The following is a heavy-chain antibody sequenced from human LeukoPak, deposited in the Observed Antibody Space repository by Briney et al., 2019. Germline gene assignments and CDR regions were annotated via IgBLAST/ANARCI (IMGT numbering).Heavy chain of an antibody. CDR3: AKRGVVPAAMKF. D-gene: IGHD2-2*01. J-gene: IGHJ4*02. CDR2: IHSDGSST. V-gene: IGHV3-74*01. CDR1: GFTFSNYW. Sequence: PGGSLRLSCAASGFTFSNYWMHWVRQAPGKGLVWVSRIHSDGSSTTSADSVKGRFTISRDNSKNTLFLQMNSLRVEDTAVYYCAKRGVVPAAMKFRGQGTLVTVSS.